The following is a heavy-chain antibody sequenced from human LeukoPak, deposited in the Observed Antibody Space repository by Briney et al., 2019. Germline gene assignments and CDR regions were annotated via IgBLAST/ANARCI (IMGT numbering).Heavy chain of an antibody. V-gene: IGHV1-24*01. CDR1: GYTLTELS. CDR3: ATISLQRITIFGVVIMTSGFFDY. Sequence: ASVTVSCKVSGYTLTELSMHWVRQAPGKGLEWMGGFDPEDGETIYAQKFQGRVTMTEDTSTDTAYMELSSLRSEDTAVYYCATISLQRITIFGVVIMTSGFFDYWGQGTLVTVSS. CDR2: FDPEDGET. J-gene: IGHJ4*02. D-gene: IGHD3-3*01.